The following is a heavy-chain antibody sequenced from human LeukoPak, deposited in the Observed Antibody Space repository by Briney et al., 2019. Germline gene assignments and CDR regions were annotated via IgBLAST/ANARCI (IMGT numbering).Heavy chain of an antibody. Sequence: AGTLRLSCAASGYTFSHYSVSWVRQAPGKGLEWVPSISSTSDYIYYAYSVKSRFTISRDNTKRSLHLQMNSLRAEYTSVYYCVSGNDPDSTWENYRLDAFDIWGQGTTVIVSS. J-gene: IGHJ3*02. CDR2: ISSTSDYI. CDR3: VSGNDPDSTWENYRLDAFDI. V-gene: IGHV3-21*01. CDR1: GYTFSHYS. D-gene: IGHD3-16*02.